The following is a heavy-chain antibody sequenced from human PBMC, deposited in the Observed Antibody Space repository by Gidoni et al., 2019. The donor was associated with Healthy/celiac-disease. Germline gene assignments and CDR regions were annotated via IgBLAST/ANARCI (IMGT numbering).Heavy chain of an antibody. J-gene: IGHJ6*02. CDR3: ARDLAYYDFWSGYYTNGMDV. CDR1: GGSISSYY. CDR2: IYTSGST. Sequence: QVQLQESGPGLVKPSETLSLTCTVSGGSISSYYWSWIRQPAGKGLEWIGRIYTSGSTNYNPSLKSRVTMSVDTSKNQFSLKLSSVTAADTAVYYCARDLAYYDFWSGYYTNGMDVWGQGTTVTVSS. V-gene: IGHV4-4*07. D-gene: IGHD3-3*01.